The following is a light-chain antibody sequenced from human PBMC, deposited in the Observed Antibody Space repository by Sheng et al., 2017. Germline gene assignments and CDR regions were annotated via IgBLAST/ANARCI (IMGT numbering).Light chain of an antibody. V-gene: IGLV3-1*01. Sequence: SYELTQPAPVSVSPGQTANITCSGSNLGRKYATWYQQKPGHSPVLVIYQDIKRPSVIPERFSGSNSGNTATLTISGTQAMDEADYFCQAWDSSAVVFGAGTKVTV. CDR2: QDI. J-gene: IGLJ1*01. CDR1: NLGRKY. CDR3: QAWDSSAVV.